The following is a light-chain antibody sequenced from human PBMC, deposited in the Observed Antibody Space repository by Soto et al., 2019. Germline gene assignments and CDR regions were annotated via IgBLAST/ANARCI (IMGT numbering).Light chain of an antibody. CDR3: MQALQIPMT. CDR2: LGS. V-gene: IGKV2-28*01. Sequence: DIVMTQSPVTLPVTPGEPASISCRSSQSLLNYKGYVYLDWYVQKPGQSPQLLIYLGSNRASGVPDRYSGSVSGTDFTLVISRVEAEDFGIYYCMQALQIPMTFGGGTRVDI. J-gene: IGKJ4*01. CDR1: QSLLNYKGYVY.